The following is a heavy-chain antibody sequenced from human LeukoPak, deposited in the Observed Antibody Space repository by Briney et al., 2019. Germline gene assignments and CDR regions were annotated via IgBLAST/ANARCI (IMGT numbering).Heavy chain of an antibody. CDR1: GGSFSGYY. CDR3: AIRTLIAVAGGGYDY. CDR2: INHSGSA. D-gene: IGHD6-19*01. Sequence: SETLSLTCAAYGGSFSGYYWSWIRQPPGKGLEWIGEINHSGSANYNPSLKSRVTISVDTSKNQFSLKLSSVTAADTAVYYCAIRTLIAVAGGGYDYWGQGTLVTVSS. V-gene: IGHV4-34*01. J-gene: IGHJ4*02.